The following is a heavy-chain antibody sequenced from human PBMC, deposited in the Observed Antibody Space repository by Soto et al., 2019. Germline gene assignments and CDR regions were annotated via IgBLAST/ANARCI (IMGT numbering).Heavy chain of an antibody. CDR3: AKAKNDYNWDNRPPFDY. J-gene: IGHJ4*02. CDR2: ISANDVGT. CDR1: GFTFSSYW. D-gene: IGHD1-20*01. Sequence: PGGSLRLSCAASGFTFSSYWMSWVRQAPGKGLEWVSLISANDVGTYYAESVKTRFTISTDQSRNTVYLQMDSLRADDTAIYYCAKAKNDYNWDNRPPFDYWGQGTLVTVSS. V-gene: IGHV3-23*01.